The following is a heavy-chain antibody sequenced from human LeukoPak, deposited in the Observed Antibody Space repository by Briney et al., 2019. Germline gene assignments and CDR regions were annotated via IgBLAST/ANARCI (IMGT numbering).Heavy chain of an antibody. Sequence: SETLSLTCTVSGYSINTGYYWGWIRQPPGKGLEWIGIIYHSGSTYYNTSLESRVTISVDTSKNQFSLRMTSVTASDTAMYYCVRDHVSPGLSNWFDPWGQGTLVTVSS. V-gene: IGHV4-38-2*02. CDR2: IYHSGST. D-gene: IGHD3-16*01. J-gene: IGHJ5*02. CDR3: VRDHVSPGLSNWFDP. CDR1: GYSINTGYY.